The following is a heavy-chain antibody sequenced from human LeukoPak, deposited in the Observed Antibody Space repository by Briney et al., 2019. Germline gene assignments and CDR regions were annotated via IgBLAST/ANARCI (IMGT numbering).Heavy chain of an antibody. D-gene: IGHD3-16*02. CDR1: GFTFSSYA. CDR2: ISYDGSNK. J-gene: IGHJ4*02. V-gene: IGHV3-30-3*02. CDR3: AKSITFGGVIGSSDY. Sequence: PGRSLRLSCAASGFTFSSYAMHWVRQAPGRGLEWVAVISYDGSNKYYADSVKGRFTISRDNSKNTLYLQMNSLRAEDTAVYYCAKSITFGGVIGSSDYWGQGTLVTVSS.